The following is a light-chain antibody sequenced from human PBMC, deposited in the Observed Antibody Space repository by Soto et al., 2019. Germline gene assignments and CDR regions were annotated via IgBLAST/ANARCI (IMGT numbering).Light chain of an antibody. V-gene: IGKV2-28*01. J-gene: IGKJ4*01. CDR2: LGS. CDR1: QSLLHSNGYNY. CDR3: QQLNSYPLT. Sequence: DIVMTQSPLSLPVTPGEPASISCRSSQSLLHSNGYNYLDWYLQKPGQSPQLLIYLGSNRASGVPSRVSGSGSGTDFTLTISSLQPEDFATYFCQQLNSYPLTFGGGTKVDIK.